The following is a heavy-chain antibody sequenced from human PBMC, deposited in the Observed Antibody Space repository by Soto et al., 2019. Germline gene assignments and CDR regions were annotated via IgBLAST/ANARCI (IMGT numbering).Heavy chain of an antibody. V-gene: IGHV2-5*02. D-gene: IGHD2-2*01. Sequence: QSTLKESGPTLVKPTQTLTLTCTFSGFSLSTSGWGVGWIRQPPGKALEWLALIYWDDDKRYSTSLKSRLTTTKQTSKTQVVLAMTNMDPVDTATYYCGHSSSRNGNQRSFAIWGQGSMVTVSS. CDR3: GHSSSRNGNQRSFAI. CDR1: GFSLSTSGWG. CDR2: IYWDDDK. J-gene: IGHJ3*02.